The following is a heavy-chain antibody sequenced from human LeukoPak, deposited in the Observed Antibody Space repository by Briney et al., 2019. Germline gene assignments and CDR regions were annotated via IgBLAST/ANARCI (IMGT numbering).Heavy chain of an antibody. Sequence: SETLSLTCTVSGGSISSYYWSWIRQPAAKGLEGIGRIYTSGSTNYNPSLKSRVTISVDTSKNQFSLKLSSVTAADTAVYYCARDGVYDSSGYYSSLDYWGQGTLVTVSS. CDR2: IYTSGST. D-gene: IGHD3-22*01. CDR1: GGSISSYY. V-gene: IGHV4-4*07. CDR3: ARDGVYDSSGYYSSLDY. J-gene: IGHJ4*02.